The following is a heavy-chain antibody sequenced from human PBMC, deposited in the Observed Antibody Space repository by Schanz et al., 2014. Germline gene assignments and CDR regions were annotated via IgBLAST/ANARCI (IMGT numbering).Heavy chain of an antibody. CDR3: ARVELSVYYYAMDV. D-gene: IGHD2-15*01. V-gene: IGHV3-21*02. J-gene: IGHJ6*02. Sequence: EVQLVESGGGLVRPGDSLRLSCAASGFTFSSYNINWVRQAPGKGLEYISSISPSSSYIYYADSVKGRFTISRDNAKNSLYLQMNSLRAADAAVYYCARVELSVYYYAMDVWGQGTTVTVSS. CDR2: ISPSSSYI. CDR1: GFTFSSYN.